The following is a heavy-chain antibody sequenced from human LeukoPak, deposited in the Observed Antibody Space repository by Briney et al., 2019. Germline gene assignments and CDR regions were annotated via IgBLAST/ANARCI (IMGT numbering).Heavy chain of an antibody. J-gene: IGHJ6*02. CDR2: INYIRTT. V-gene: IGHV4-59*08. CDR1: GGSISSYY. D-gene: IGHD6-13*01. CDR3: ARSYSSSDHYYYYGMDV. Sequence: SETLSLTCTVPGGSISSYYWSWIRQPPGKGLEWIGYINYIRTTDYNPSLKSRVTISLDTSKNLFSLKLSSVTAADTAMYYCARSYSSSDHYYYYGMDVWGQGTTVTVSS.